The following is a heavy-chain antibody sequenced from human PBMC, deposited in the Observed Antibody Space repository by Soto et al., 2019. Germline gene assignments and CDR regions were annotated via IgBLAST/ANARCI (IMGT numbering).Heavy chain of an antibody. V-gene: IGHV3-33*01. CDR1: GFPFSSYG. CDR2: IWYDGSNK. J-gene: IGHJ6*02. CDR3: ARCDTARVYCMDV. Sequence: QVQLVESGGGVVQPGRSLRLSCAASGFPFSSYGMHWVRQAPGKGLEWVAVIWYDGSNKYYADSVKGRFTISRDNSKNTLYLQMNSLRAEDTAVYYCARCDTARVYCMDVWGQGTTVTVSS. D-gene: IGHD5-18*01.